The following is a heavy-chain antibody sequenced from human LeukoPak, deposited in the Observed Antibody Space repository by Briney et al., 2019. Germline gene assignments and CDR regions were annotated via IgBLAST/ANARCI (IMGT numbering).Heavy chain of an antibody. CDR2: IYLGDSDT. V-gene: IGHV5-51*01. CDR1: GYSFTSSW. CDR3: ARRGGRYEFDY. D-gene: IGHD1-26*01. Sequence: GESLKISCRGSGYSFTSSWIGGVRHLPGRGLEWMGIIYLGDSDTKYSPSFQGQVTISADKSIRTAYLQWSSLKASDTAMYYCARRGGRYEFDYWGQGTLVTVSS. J-gene: IGHJ4*02.